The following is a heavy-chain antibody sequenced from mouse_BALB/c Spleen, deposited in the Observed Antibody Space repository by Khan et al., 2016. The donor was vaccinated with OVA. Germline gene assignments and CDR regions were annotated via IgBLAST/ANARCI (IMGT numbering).Heavy chain of an antibody. J-gene: IGHJ3*01. Sequence: VQLKQSGAELVRPGALVKLSCKASGFNIKDYYIHWVKQRPEQDLEWIGGIDPENGNTIYDPKFQGKASITADTSSNTAYLQLSSLTSEDTAVYYCTRDGYSPWFAYWGQGTLVTVSA. D-gene: IGHD2-3*01. V-gene: IGHV14-1*02. CDR1: GFNIKDYY. CDR3: TRDGYSPWFAY. CDR2: IDPENGNT.